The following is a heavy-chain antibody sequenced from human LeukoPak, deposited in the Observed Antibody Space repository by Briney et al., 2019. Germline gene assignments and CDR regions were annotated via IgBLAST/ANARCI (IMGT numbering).Heavy chain of an antibody. CDR1: GFTFSTYA. V-gene: IGHV3-23*01. D-gene: IGHD7-27*01. Sequence: GGSLRLSCAASGFTFSTYAMSWVRQAPGKGLDWVSEISESGGSTYYADSVKGRFTISRDNSKNTLYLQMSSLRAEDTAIYYCAKGQNWGSVYFDYWGQGTLATVSS. CDR2: ISESGGST. CDR3: AKGQNWGSVYFDY. J-gene: IGHJ4*02.